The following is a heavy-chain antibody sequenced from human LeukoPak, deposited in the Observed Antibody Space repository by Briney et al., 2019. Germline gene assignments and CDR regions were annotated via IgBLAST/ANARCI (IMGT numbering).Heavy chain of an antibody. CDR2: IYTSGST. D-gene: IGHD3-10*01. CDR3: ARGGSSPQLDP. V-gene: IGHV4-4*07. J-gene: IGHJ5*02. CDR1: GGSISSYY. Sequence: SETLPLTCTVSGGSISSYYWSWIRQPAGKGLEWIGRIYTSGSTNYNPSLKSRVTTSVDTSKNQFSLKLSSVTAADTAVYYCARGGSSPQLDPWGQGTLVTVSS.